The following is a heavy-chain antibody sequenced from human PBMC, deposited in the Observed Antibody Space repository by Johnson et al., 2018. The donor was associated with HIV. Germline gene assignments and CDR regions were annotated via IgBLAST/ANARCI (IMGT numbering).Heavy chain of an antibody. V-gene: IGHV3-11*04. CDR2: ISFSDSTI. J-gene: IGHJ3*02. D-gene: IGHD6-13*01. Sequence: QVQLVESGGGLVKPGGSLRLSCVASGFIFSDYYMSWIRQAPGKGLEWVSYISFSDSTIYSADSVQGRFTISRDNAKNSLYLQMNSLRAEDTAVYYCAREGGIAAAGTDAFDIWGQGTMVTVSS. CDR3: AREGGIAAAGTDAFDI. CDR1: GFIFSDYY.